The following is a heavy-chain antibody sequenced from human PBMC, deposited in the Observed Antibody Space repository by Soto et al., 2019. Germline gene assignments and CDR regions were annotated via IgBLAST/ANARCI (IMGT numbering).Heavy chain of an antibody. CDR2: ISAYNGNT. D-gene: IGHD3-3*01. J-gene: IGHJ6*02. V-gene: IGHV1-18*01. CDR3: ARDLPPFGVVIISGMDV. CDR1: GCTFTSYG. Sequence: ASVKVSCKASGCTFTSYGISWVRQAPGQGLEWMGWISAYNGNTNYAQKLQGRVTMTTDTSTSTAYMELRSLRSDDTAVYYCARDLPPFGVVIISGMDVWGQGTTVTVSS.